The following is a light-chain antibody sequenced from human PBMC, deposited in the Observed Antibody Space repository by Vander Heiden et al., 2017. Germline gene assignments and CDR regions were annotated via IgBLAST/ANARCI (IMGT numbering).Light chain of an antibody. CDR1: EDINNW. Sequence: DIQMTQPPSSVSASVGDRVTITCRASEDINNWLAWYQQKPGKAPKLLIYSTSTLQSGVPSRFSGSGSGTDFTLTISSLQPEDFATYYCQQANIVPRTFGGGTKVDIK. V-gene: IGKV1-12*01. CDR2: STS. CDR3: QQANIVPRT. J-gene: IGKJ4*02.